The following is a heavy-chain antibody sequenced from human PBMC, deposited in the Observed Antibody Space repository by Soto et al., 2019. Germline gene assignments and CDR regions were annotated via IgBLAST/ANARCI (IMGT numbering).Heavy chain of an antibody. Sequence: EVQLVESGGGLVKPGGSLRLSCAASGFSVSSFTINWVRQAPGKRLEWVSSIDTSSRYMFYADSVTGRFPISRDNDKKSVYLQITVLSAEDTAIYYSARETGAYNWNDGLMDVWGQGTTVTVSS. J-gene: IGHJ6*02. CDR2: IDTSSRYM. CDR1: GFSVSSFT. CDR3: ARETGAYNWNDGLMDV. D-gene: IGHD1-20*01. V-gene: IGHV3-21*01.